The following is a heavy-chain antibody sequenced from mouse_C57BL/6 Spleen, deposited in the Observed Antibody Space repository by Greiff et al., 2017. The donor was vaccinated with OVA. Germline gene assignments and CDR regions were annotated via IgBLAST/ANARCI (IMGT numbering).Heavy chain of an antibody. CDR1: GYSITSGYY. CDR3: AKTAQATFDY. Sequence: ESGPGLVKPSPSLSLTCSVTGYSITSGYYCNWIRQFPGNNLELMGYIRYDGSNNYNPSLKNRTTITRDTSKNQFFLKLSSVTTEDTATYYCAKTAQATFDYWGQGTTLTVSS. V-gene: IGHV3-6*01. D-gene: IGHD3-2*02. J-gene: IGHJ2*01. CDR2: IRYDGSN.